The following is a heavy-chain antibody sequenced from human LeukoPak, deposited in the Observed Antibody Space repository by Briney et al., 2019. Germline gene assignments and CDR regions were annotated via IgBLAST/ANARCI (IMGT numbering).Heavy chain of an antibody. V-gene: IGHV3-23*01. CDR2: ISGSGGST. J-gene: IGHJ4*02. D-gene: IGHD6-19*01. CDR1: GFTFSCSA. Sequence: GGSLRHSCAASGFTFSCSAMSWVRQAPGKGLEWVSAISGSGGSTYYADSVKGRFTISRDNSKNTLYLQMNSLRAEDTAVYYCATDFSSGWTFYYWGQGTLVTVSS. CDR3: ATDFSSGWTFYY.